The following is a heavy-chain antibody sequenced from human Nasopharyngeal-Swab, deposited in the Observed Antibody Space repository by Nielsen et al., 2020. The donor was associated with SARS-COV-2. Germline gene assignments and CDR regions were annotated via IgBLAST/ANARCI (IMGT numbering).Heavy chain of an antibody. CDR3: ARDPNYYDSSGYPQYYFDY. D-gene: IGHD3-22*01. CDR2: ISYDGSNK. Sequence: VRQAPGKGLEWVAVISYDGSNKYYADSVKGRFTISRDNSKNTLYLQMNSLRAEDTAVYYCARDPNYYDSSGYPQYYFDYWGQGTLVTVSS. V-gene: IGHV3-30*04. J-gene: IGHJ4*02.